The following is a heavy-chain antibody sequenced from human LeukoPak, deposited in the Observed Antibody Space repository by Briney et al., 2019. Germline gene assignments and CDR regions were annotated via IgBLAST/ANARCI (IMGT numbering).Heavy chain of an antibody. D-gene: IGHD2-2*01. CDR1: GYTFTSYD. CDR2: MNPNSGNT. CDR3: ARAVVPAANYYYYYMDV. Sequence: ASVTVSCKASGYTFTSYDINWVRQATGQGLEWMGWMNPNSGNTGYAQKFQGRVTITRNTSISTAYMELSSLRSEDTAVYYCARAVVPAANYYYYYMDVWGKGTTVTVSS. V-gene: IGHV1-8*03. J-gene: IGHJ6*03.